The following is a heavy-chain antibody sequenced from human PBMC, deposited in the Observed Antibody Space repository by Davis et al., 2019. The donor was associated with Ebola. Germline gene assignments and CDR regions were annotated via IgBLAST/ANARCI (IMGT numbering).Heavy chain of an antibody. CDR1: GDSISSYY. V-gene: IGHV4-59*12. Sequence: MPSETLSLTCTVSGDSISSYYWSWIRQPPGKGLEWIGYIYYSGSTNYNPSLKSRVTISVDKSKNQFSLKLSSVTAADTAVYYCARVGSGWYFDYWGQGTTVTVSS. CDR3: ARVGSGWYFDY. CDR2: IYYSGST. D-gene: IGHD6-19*01. J-gene: IGHJ4*03.